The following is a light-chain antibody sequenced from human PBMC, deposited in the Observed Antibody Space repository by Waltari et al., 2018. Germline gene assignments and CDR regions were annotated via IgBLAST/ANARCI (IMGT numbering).Light chain of an antibody. CDR3: STWDYSLIAYV. V-gene: IGLV1-44*01. CDR2: GNS. Sequence: QSALTQEASVSGTVGQKVPLPRTGNSNNVGRYSVGWYRQISHGAPKTVMFGNSLPSGIPDRFSASKSGTTASLTISGLQPEDEADYYCSTWDYSLIAYVFGTGTKVTVL. J-gene: IGLJ1*01. CDR1: SNNVGRYS.